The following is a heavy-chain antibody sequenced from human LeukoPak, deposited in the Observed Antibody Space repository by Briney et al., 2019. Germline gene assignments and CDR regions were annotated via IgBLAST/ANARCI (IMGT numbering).Heavy chain of an antibody. D-gene: IGHD1-26*01. CDR2: ISSTGST. J-gene: IGHJ3*02. CDR1: GDSISSGGYS. CDR3: ARLGLTRDAFDI. Sequence: PSETLSLTCAVSGDSISSGGYSWSWIRQPPGKALEWIGYISSTGSTYYNPSLKSRLSISSDTSENQFSLNLSSVTAADTAVFYCARLGLTRDAFDIWGHGTMVTVSS. V-gene: IGHV4-30-4*07.